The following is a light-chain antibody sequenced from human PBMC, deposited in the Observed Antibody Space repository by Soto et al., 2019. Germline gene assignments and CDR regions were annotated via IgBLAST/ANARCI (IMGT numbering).Light chain of an antibody. J-gene: IGLJ1*01. CDR3: CSHAGNNNYV. V-gene: IGLV2-8*01. Sequence: QSALTQPPSASGSPGQSVAISCTGTSRDVGGQNYVSWYQQHPGKAPKVMIYAVSNRPSGVPDRFYGSKSGNTASLTISGRRAEDEGAYYCCSHAGNNNYVFGTGTKLAVL. CDR1: SRDVGGQNY. CDR2: AVS.